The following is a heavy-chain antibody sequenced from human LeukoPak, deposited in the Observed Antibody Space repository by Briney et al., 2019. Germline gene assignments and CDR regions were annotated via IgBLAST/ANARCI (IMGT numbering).Heavy chain of an antibody. J-gene: IGHJ4*02. CDR1: GGSISSYY. CDR3: ARVTPYYSSGYSSYYFDY. Sequence: SETLSLTCTVSGGSISSYYWSWNRQPPGKGLEWIGYVYYSGSTNYNPSLKSRVTISVDTSKNQFSLKLSSVTAADTAVYYCARVTPYYSSGYSSYYFDYWGQGTLVTVSS. V-gene: IGHV4-59*01. D-gene: IGHD3-22*01. CDR2: VYYSGST.